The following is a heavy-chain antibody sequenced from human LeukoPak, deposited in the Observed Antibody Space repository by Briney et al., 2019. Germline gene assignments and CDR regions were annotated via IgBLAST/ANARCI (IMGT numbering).Heavy chain of an antibody. D-gene: IGHD6-19*01. Sequence: SETLSLTCAVYGGSFSGYYWSWIRQPPGKGLEWIGEINHSGSTNYNPSLKNRVTISVDTSKNQFSLKLSSVTAADTAVYYCARAMAGGAVADNWFDPWGQGTLVTVSS. CDR3: ARAMAGGAVADNWFDP. J-gene: IGHJ5*02. CDR1: GGSFSGYY. V-gene: IGHV4-34*01. CDR2: INHSGST.